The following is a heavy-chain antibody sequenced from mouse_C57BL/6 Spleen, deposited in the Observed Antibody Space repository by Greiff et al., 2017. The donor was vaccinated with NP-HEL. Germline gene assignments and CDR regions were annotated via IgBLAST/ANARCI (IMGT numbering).Heavy chain of an antibody. J-gene: IGHJ3*01. CDR3: ARSYYGNYGWFAY. V-gene: IGHV1-22*01. CDR1: GYTFTDYN. CDR2: INPNNGGT. D-gene: IGHD2-10*01. Sequence: EVQLQQSGPELVKPGASVKMSCKASGYTFTDYNMHWVKQSHGKSLEWIGYINPNNGGTSYNQKFKGKATLTVDKSSSTAYMELRSLTSKDSAVYYCARSYYGNYGWFAYWGQGTLVTVSA.